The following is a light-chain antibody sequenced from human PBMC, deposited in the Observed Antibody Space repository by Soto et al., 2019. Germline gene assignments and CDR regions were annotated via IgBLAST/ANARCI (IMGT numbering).Light chain of an antibody. V-gene: IGLV2-14*01. CDR3: SSYTSSSTLGV. J-gene: IGLJ2*01. CDR2: DVS. Sequence: QSALTQPASVSGSPGQSITISCTGTSSDVGGYNYVSWYQQHPGKAPKLMIYDVSNRPSGVSNRFSGSKSGNTASLTISGLRAEYEADYYCSSYTSSSTLGVFGGGTKLTVL. CDR1: SSDVGGYNY.